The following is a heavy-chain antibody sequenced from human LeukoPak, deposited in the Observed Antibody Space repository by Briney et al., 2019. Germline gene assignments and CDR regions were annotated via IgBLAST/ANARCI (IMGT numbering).Heavy chain of an antibody. CDR2: MNPNSGNT. CDR3: ARWGYCSGCSCHTRLYYYYGMDF. V-gene: IGHV1-8*01. J-gene: IGHJ6*02. D-gene: IGHD2-15*01. CDR1: GYTFTSYD. Sequence: ASVKVSCKASGYTFTSYDINWVRQATGQGLEWMGWMNPNSGNTGYAQKFQARVTMTSTTSIQTAYMELSSLRSEDTAVYNCARWGYCSGCSCHTRLYYYYGMDFWGQGTTVTVSS.